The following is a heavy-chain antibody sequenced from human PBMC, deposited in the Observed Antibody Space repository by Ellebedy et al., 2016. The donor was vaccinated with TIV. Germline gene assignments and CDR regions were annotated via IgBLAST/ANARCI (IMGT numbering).Heavy chain of an antibody. Sequence: GGSLRLSXAASGFTFSDYSMSWIRQAPGKGLEWVSYISSSGSSIYYADSVKGRFTISRDNAKNSLYLQMNSLRAEDTAVYYCARVGSSGYYSDYWGQGTLVTVSS. CDR2: ISSSGSSI. CDR3: ARVGSSGYYSDY. D-gene: IGHD3-22*01. J-gene: IGHJ4*02. CDR1: GFTFSDYS. V-gene: IGHV3-11*01.